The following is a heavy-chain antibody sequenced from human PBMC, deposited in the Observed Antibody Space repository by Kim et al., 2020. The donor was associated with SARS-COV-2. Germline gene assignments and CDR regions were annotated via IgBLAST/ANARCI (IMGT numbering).Heavy chain of an antibody. D-gene: IGHD7-27*01. CDR2: IKNDRNRA. CDR1: GFTVGTYW. CDR3: GKLTPGD. Sequence: GGSLRLSCVVSGFTVGTYWIDWVRQAPGKGLVWVARIKNDRNRASYADSVKGRFTISRDSAKNTVFLQMNSLRPEETAVYYCGKLTPGDWGQGTLVT. J-gene: IGHJ4*02. V-gene: IGHV3-74*01.